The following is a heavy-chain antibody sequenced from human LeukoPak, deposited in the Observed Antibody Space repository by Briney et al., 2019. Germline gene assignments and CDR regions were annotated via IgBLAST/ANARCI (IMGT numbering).Heavy chain of an antibody. D-gene: IGHD3-16*01. Sequence: PSETLSLTCAVYGGSFSGYYWSWIRQPPGKGLEWIGEINHSGSTNYNPSLKSRVTISADTSKNQFSLKLSSVTAADTAVYYCARLLFGNYVWGYYYMDVWGKGTTVTVSS. CDR1: GGSFSGYY. V-gene: IGHV4-34*01. CDR3: ARLLFGNYVWGYYYMDV. CDR2: INHSGST. J-gene: IGHJ6*03.